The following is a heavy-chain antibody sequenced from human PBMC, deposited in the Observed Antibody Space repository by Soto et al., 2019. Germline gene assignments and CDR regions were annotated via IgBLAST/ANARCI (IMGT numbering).Heavy chain of an antibody. CDR3: AKEAAAGILLYYYYGMDV. CDR2: ISGSGGST. V-gene: IGHV3-23*01. Sequence: GGSLRLSCAASGFTFSSYAMSWVRQAPGKGLEWVSAISGSGGSTYYADSVKGRFTISRDNSKNTLYLQMNSLRAEDTAVYYGAKEAAAGILLYYYYGMDVWGQGTTVTVSS. J-gene: IGHJ6*02. CDR1: GFTFSSYA. D-gene: IGHD6-13*01.